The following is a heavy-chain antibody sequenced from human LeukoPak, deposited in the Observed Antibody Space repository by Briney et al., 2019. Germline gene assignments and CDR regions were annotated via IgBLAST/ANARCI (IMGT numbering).Heavy chain of an antibody. CDR3: ARGLVVVPAAIDY. V-gene: IGHV3-48*03. J-gene: IGHJ4*02. Sequence: GGSLRLSCAASGFTFSSYEMNWVRQAPGKGLEWVSYISSSGSTIYYADSVKGRFTISRDNAKNSLYLQMNSLRAEDTAVYYCARGLVVVPAAIDYWGQGTLVTVSS. CDR2: ISSSGSTI. D-gene: IGHD2-2*01. CDR1: GFTFSSYE.